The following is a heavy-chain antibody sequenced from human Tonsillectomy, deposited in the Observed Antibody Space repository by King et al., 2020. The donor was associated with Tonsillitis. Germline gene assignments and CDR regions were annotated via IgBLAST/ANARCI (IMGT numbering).Heavy chain of an antibody. Sequence: EVQLVESGGGLVQPGGSLRLSCAASGFTVSSNYMNWVRQAPGKGLQWFSVIYYGGTTYYADSVKGRFTISRDNSKNTLHLQMNSLRAEDTAVYYCARDAGYSSGFYDYWGQGTLVTVSS. D-gene: IGHD5-18*01. CDR3: ARDAGYSSGFYDY. V-gene: IGHV3-66*01. CDR2: IYYGGTT. CDR1: GFTVSSNY. J-gene: IGHJ4*02.